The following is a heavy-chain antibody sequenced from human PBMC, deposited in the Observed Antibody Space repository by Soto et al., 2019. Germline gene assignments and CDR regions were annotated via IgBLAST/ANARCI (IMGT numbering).Heavy chain of an antibody. D-gene: IGHD2-2*01. CDR1: GFSLSTTGEG. CDR3: AQVDDVVALFAY. J-gene: IGHJ4*02. Sequence: QITLKESGPTLVHPTQTLTLTCTFSGFSLSTTGEGVGWIRQPPGKALEWLAVIYWNDDKSYTPSLKSRLTISKDTSKKQVVLTMMNMAPVDTGTYYCAQVDDVVALFAYLGQGTLVTASS. V-gene: IGHV2-5*01. CDR2: IYWNDDK.